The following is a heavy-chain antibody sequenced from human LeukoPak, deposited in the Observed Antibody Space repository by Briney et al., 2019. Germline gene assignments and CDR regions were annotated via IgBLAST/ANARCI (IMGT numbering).Heavy chain of an antibody. V-gene: IGHV1-69*04. Sequence: SVKVSCKASGGTFSSYAISWVRQAPGQGLEWMGRIIPILGIANYAQKFQGRVTITADKSTSTAYMELRSLRSDDTAVYYCARSRSGYSPYYFDYWGQGTLVTVSS. J-gene: IGHJ4*02. CDR2: IIPILGIA. CDR1: GGTFSSYA. CDR3: ARSRSGYSPYYFDY. D-gene: IGHD3-3*01.